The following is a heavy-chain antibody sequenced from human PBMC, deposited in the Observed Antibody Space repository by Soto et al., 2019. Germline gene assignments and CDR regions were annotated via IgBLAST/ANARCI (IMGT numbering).Heavy chain of an antibody. J-gene: IGHJ6*03. Sequence: QVQLVESGGGVVQPGRSLRLSCAASGFTFSSYGMHWVRQAPGPGLEWVAVIWYDGSNQYYADSVKGRFTISSDNSKNTLYLQMNSLRAEDTAVYYCARAARLLEWPQTHMDVGGKGTTVTVAS. V-gene: IGHV3-33*01. D-gene: IGHD3-3*01. CDR1: GFTFSSYG. CDR3: ARAARLLEWPQTHMDV. CDR2: IWYDGSNQ.